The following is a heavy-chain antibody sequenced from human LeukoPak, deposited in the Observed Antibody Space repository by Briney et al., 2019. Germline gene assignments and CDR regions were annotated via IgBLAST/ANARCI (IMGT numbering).Heavy chain of an antibody. CDR2: IYYSGST. D-gene: IGHD3-10*01. CDR1: GGSLSSSSYY. CDR3: ARTMVRGVSTYYFDY. J-gene: IGHJ4*02. Sequence: SETLSLTCTVSGGSLSSSSYYWGWIRQPPVKGLEWFGSIYYSGSTYYNPSLKSRVTISVDTAKNQFSLKLSSVTAADTAVYYCARTMVRGVSTYYFDYWGQGTLVTVSS. V-gene: IGHV4-39*01.